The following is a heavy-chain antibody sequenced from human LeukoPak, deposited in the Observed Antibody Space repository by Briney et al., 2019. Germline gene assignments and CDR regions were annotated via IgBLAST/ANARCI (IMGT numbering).Heavy chain of an antibody. Sequence: PGGSLRLSCVASGFTFGKYWMSWVRQAPGKGLEWVANIKLDGSEKNYVDSVKGRFTISRDNTKNSLYLQMNSLRVEDTAVFYCATMVTQRGYFQHWGQGTLVTVSS. CDR2: IKLDGSEK. J-gene: IGHJ1*01. CDR3: ATMVTQRGYFQH. D-gene: IGHD4-17*01. V-gene: IGHV3-7*03. CDR1: GFTFGKYW.